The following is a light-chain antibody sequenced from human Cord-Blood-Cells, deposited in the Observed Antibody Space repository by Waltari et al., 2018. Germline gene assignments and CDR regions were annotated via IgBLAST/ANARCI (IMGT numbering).Light chain of an antibody. CDR1: SGHSSYA. J-gene: IGLJ3*02. V-gene: IGLV4-69*01. CDR2: LNSDGSH. CDR3: QTWGTGIRV. Sequence: QLVLTQSPSASASLGASVKLTCTLSSGHSSYAIAWHQQQPAKGPRYLMKLNSDGSHRQGAGIPDRFSGSSSGAGRYLTISSLQSEDEADYYCQTWGTGIRVFGGGTKLTVL.